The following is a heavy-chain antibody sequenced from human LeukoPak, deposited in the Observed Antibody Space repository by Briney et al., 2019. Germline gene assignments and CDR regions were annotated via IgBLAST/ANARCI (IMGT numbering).Heavy chain of an antibody. J-gene: IGHJ4*02. CDR1: GVTLSTYA. CDR3: ARDGFGTGSN. D-gene: IGHD3-16*01. V-gene: IGHV3-7*03. CDR2: IKQDGSEK. Sequence: GGSLRLSCAASGVTLSTYAMSWARRAPGKGLEWVANIKQDGSEKNYVDSVKGRFIISRDNAKNSLYLQMNTLRADDTAVYYCARDGFGTGSNWGQGTLVTVSS.